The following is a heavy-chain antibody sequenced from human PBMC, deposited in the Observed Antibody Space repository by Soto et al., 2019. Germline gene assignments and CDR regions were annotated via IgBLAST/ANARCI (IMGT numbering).Heavy chain of an antibody. CDR1: GFTFSSYA. D-gene: IGHD3-16*01. CDR3: ARVMIKFVAEGAFDI. CDR2: ISYDGSNK. V-gene: IGHV3-30-3*01. J-gene: IGHJ3*02. Sequence: QVQLVESGGGVVQPGRSLRLSCAASGFTFSSYAMHWVRQAPGKGLEWVAVISYDGSNKYYADSVKGRFTISRDNSKNTLYLQMNSLRAEDTAVYYCARVMIKFVAEGAFDIWGQGTMVTVSA.